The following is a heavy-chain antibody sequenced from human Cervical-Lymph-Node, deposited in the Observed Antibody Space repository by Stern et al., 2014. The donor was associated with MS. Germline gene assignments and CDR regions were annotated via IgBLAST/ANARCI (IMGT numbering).Heavy chain of an antibody. CDR2: ISPRDSDT. D-gene: IGHD4-17*01. J-gene: IGHJ4*02. CDR1: GYDFNTYW. Sequence: VQLVQSGAEVKKPGDSLRISCKGSGYDFNTYWIAWVRQMPGKGLEWMGMISPRDSDTRYSPAFQGQVTISADKSIRTAYLQWRSLKASDTALYFCARWGDGDASLDYWGQGALVSVSS. CDR3: ARWGDGDASLDY. V-gene: IGHV5-51*01.